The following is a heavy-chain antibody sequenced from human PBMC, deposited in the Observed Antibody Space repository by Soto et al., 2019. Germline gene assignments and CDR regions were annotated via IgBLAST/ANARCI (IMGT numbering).Heavy chain of an antibody. CDR1: GGSISSYY. V-gene: IGHV4-59*01. Sequence: SETLSLTCTVSGGSISSYYWSWIRQPPGKGLEWIGYIYYSGSTNYNPSLKSRVTISVDTSKNQFSLKLSSVTAADTAVYYCARDSGGGDWSWFDPWGQGTLVTVSS. J-gene: IGHJ5*02. CDR2: IYYSGST. D-gene: IGHD2-21*02. CDR3: ARDSGGGDWSWFDP.